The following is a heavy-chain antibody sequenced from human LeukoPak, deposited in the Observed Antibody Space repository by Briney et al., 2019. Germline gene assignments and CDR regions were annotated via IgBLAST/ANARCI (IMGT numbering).Heavy chain of an antibody. CDR3: ARDKYDILTGPFDY. CDR1: GFTFSNYA. CDR2: ISGSGAGT. Sequence: GGSLRLSCAASGFTFSNYAMSWVRQAPGKGLEWVSAISGSGAGTYYADSVKGRFTISRDNAKNSLYLQMNSLRAEDTAVYYCARDKYDILTGPFDYWGQGTLVTVSS. V-gene: IGHV3-23*01. D-gene: IGHD3-9*01. J-gene: IGHJ4*02.